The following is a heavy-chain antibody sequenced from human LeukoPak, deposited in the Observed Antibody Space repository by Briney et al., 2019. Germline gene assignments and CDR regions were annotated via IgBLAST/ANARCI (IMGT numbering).Heavy chain of an antibody. CDR1: GFTFSNYA. J-gene: IGHJ4*02. CDR3: ARVVGYYYDSSGYYGPYYFDY. Sequence: GGSLRLSCAASGFTFSNYAMNWVRQAPGKGLEWVSGINWNGGSTGYADSVKGRFTISRDNAKNSLYLQMNSLRAEDTALYYCARVVGYYYDSSGYYGPYYFDYWGQGTLVTVSS. D-gene: IGHD3-22*01. V-gene: IGHV3-20*04. CDR2: INWNGGST.